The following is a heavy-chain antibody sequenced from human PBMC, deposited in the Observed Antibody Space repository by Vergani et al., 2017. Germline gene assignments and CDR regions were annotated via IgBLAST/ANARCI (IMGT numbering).Heavy chain of an antibody. J-gene: IGHJ6*02. CDR1: GFPFSSYW. CDR2: IKQDGSEK. V-gene: IGHV3-7*03. Sequence: EVQLVESGGGLVQPGGSLRLSCAASGFPFSSYWMSWVRQAPGKGLEWVANIKQDGSEKYYVDAVKGRFTISRDNAKNSLYLQMNSLRAEDTAVYYCARDESYYGMDVWGQGTTVTVSS. CDR3: ARDESYYGMDV.